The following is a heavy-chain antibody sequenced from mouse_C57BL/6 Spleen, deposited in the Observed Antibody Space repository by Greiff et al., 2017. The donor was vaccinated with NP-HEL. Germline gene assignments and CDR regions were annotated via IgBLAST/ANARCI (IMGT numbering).Heavy chain of an antibody. CDR1: GYAFSSYW. D-gene: IGHD2-4*01. CDR2: IYPGDGDT. Sequence: QVQLQQSGAELVKPGASVKISCKASGYAFSSYWMNWVKQWPGKGLEWIGQIYPGDGDTNYNGKFKGKATLTADKSSSTAYMQLSSLTSEDSAVYFCARWGISYDYVYWGQGTLVTVSA. V-gene: IGHV1-80*01. CDR3: ARWGISYDYVY. J-gene: IGHJ3*01.